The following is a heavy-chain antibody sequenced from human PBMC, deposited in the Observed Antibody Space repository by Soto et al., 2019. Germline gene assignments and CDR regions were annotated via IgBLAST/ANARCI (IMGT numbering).Heavy chain of an antibody. J-gene: IGHJ4*02. CDR3: AREVRSLEWLLEGSATYFDY. D-gene: IGHD3-3*01. Sequence: PGGSLRLSCAASGFTFSSYSMNWVRQAPGKGLEWVSSISSSSSYIYYADSVKGRFTISRDNAKNSLYLQMNSLRAEDTAVYYCAREVRSLEWLLEGSATYFDYWGQGTLVTVSS. V-gene: IGHV3-21*01. CDR1: GFTFSSYS. CDR2: ISSSSSYI.